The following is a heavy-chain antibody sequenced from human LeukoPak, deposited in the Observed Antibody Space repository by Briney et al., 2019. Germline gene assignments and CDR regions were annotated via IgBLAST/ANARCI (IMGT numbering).Heavy chain of an antibody. CDR2: ISGSGGST. Sequence: GGSLRLSCAASGFTFSSYTMSWVRQAPGKGLEWVSAISGSGGSTYYADSVKGRFTISRDNSKNTLYLQMNSLRAEDTAVYYCAKDGQWLVRGYFQHWGQGTLVTVSS. CDR3: AKDGQWLVRGYFQH. J-gene: IGHJ1*01. V-gene: IGHV3-23*01. CDR1: GFTFSSYT. D-gene: IGHD6-19*01.